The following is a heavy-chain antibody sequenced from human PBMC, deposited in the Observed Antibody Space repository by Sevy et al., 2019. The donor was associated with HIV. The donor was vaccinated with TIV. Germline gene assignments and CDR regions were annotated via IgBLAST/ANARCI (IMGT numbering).Heavy chain of an antibody. CDR2: IFSSGST. CDR1: GFTVNDKY. Sequence: GGSLRLSCAISGFTVNDKYIIWVRQAPGKGLEWVSVIFSSGSTYYADSANGRFTISRDNSKNTVDLQMNSVGAEDTAVYYCVSLFLSYRSGWSYFDYWGQGTLVTVSS. J-gene: IGHJ4*02. CDR3: VSLFLSYRSGWSYFDY. D-gene: IGHD6-19*01. V-gene: IGHV3-66*02.